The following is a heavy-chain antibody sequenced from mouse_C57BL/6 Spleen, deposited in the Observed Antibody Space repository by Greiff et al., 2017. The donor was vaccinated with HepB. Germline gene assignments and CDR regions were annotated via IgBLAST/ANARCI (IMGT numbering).Heavy chain of an antibody. CDR1: GYSFTSYY. V-gene: IGHV1-66*01. Sequence: VKLQESGPELVKPGASVKISCKASGYSFTSYYIHWVKQRPGQGLEWIGWIYPGSGNTKYNEKFKGKATLTADTSSSTAYMQLSSLTSEDSAVYYCARPTGPWDYFDYWGQGTTLTVSS. J-gene: IGHJ2*01. CDR3: ARPTGPWDYFDY. D-gene: IGHD4-1*01. CDR2: IYPGSGNT.